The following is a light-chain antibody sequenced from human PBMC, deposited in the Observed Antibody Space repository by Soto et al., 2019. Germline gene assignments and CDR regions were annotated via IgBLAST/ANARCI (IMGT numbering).Light chain of an antibody. CDR2: DVS. CDR1: SSDVGGYNY. Sequence: QSALTQPASVSGSPGQSITISCTGTSSDVGGYNYASWHQQHPGKAPKLTIYDVSSRPSGVSNRFSASKSGNTASLTISGLQAEDEADYYCTSYTSSGTYVFGTGTKVTVL. V-gene: IGLV2-14*01. J-gene: IGLJ1*01. CDR3: TSYTSSGTYV.